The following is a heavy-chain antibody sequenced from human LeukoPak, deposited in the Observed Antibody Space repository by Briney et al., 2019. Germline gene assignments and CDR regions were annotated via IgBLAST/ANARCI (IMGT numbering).Heavy chain of an antibody. V-gene: IGHV3-7*01. J-gene: IGHJ6*03. CDR1: GFTFSSYW. CDR3: AREAAGGLRGYYYYYYYMDV. CDR2: IKQDGSEK. Sequence: PGGSLRLSCAASGFTFSSYWMSWVRQAPGKGLEWVANIKQDGSEKYYVDSVKGRFTISRDNAKNSLYLQMNGLRAEDTAVYYCAREAAGGLRGYYYYYYYMDVWGKGTTVTVSS. D-gene: IGHD6-13*01.